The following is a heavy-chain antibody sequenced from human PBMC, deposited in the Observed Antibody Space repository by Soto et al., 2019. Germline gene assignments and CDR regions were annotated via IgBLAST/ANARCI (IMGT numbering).Heavy chain of an antibody. CDR1: LFTLSDYY. CDR3: ARDEYSSSSGVDSVYYYYYYGMDV. Sequence: GGSLRLSCSSSLFTLSDYYMSLVRQSLGNGLYWVSYISSSGSTIYYADSVKGRFTISRDNAKNSLYLQMNSLRAEDTAVYYCARDEYSSSSGVDSVYYYYYYGMDVWGQGTTVTVSS. D-gene: IGHD6-6*01. J-gene: IGHJ6*02. V-gene: IGHV3-11*01. CDR2: ISSSGSTI.